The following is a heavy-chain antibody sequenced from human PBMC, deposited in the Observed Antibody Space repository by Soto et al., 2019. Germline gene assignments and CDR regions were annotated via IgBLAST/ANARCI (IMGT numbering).Heavy chain of an antibody. D-gene: IGHD4-4*01. CDR3: ARCKPSTLTQWFDP. CDR1: GGSISSYY. J-gene: IGHJ5*02. V-gene: IGHV4-59*01. Sequence: SETLCLSCTVAGGSISSYYWSWIRQPPGQGLEWIGYVFYTGSTKYNPSLESRVTISVDTSKSQFSLELTSVTAADTAVYYCARCKPSTLTQWFDPWGQGALVTVSS. CDR2: VFYTGST.